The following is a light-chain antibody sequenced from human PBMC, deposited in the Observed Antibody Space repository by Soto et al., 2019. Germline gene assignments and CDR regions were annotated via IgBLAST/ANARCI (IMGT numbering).Light chain of an antibody. Sequence: DIQMSQSPATGSGSVGDRVTITCRASQTISSWLAWYQQKPGKAPKLLIYKASTLKSGVPSRFSGSGSGTEFTLTISSLQPDDFATYYCQHYNSYSEAFGQGTIVDI. V-gene: IGKV1-5*03. CDR2: KAS. J-gene: IGKJ1*01. CDR3: QHYNSYSEA. CDR1: QTISSW.